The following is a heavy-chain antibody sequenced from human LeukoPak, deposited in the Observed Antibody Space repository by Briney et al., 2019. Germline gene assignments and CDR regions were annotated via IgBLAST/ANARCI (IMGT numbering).Heavy chain of an antibody. CDR3: ARDNIIAAAGSDYYYYYGMDV. D-gene: IGHD6-13*01. Sequence: GGSLRLSCAASGFTFSSYWMSWVHQAPGKGLEWVANIKQDGSEKYYVDSVKGRFTISRDNAKNSLYLQMNSLRAEDTAVYYCARDNIIAAAGSDYYYYYGMDVWGQGTTVTVSS. V-gene: IGHV3-7*01. CDR2: IKQDGSEK. CDR1: GFTFSSYW. J-gene: IGHJ6*02.